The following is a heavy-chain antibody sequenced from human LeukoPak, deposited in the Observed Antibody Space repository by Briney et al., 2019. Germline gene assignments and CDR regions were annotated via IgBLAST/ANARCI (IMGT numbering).Heavy chain of an antibody. CDR3: ARPRSLRGIDY. CDR1: GFTFSSYW. D-gene: IGHD5/OR15-5a*01. CDR2: IREDGGGK. Sequence: GGSLRLSCAASGFTFSSYWMSWVRQAPGKGLEWVANIREDGGGKYYVDSVKGRFTISRDNAQNTLYLQMNSLRDEDTAVYYYARPRSLRGIDYWGPGTLVTVST. V-gene: IGHV3-7*01. J-gene: IGHJ4*02.